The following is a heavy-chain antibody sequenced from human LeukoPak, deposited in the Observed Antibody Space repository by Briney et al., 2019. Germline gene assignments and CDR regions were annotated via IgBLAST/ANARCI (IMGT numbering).Heavy chain of an antibody. V-gene: IGHV3-21*01. CDR3: AKTPYYYDSPLEAFDI. J-gene: IGHJ3*02. CDR2: ISSSSSYI. Sequence: PGGSLRLSCAASGFTFSSYSMNWVRQAPGKGLEWVSSISSSSSYIYYADSVKGRFTISRDNAKNSLYLQMNSLRAEDTAVYYCAKTPYYYDSPLEAFDIWGQGTMVTVSS. CDR1: GFTFSSYS. D-gene: IGHD3-22*01.